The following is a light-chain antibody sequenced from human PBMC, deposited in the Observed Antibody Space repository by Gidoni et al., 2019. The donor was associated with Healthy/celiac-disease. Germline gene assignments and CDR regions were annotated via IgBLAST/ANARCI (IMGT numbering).Light chain of an antibody. CDR3: QQYNSYSVT. J-gene: IGKJ4*01. V-gene: IGKV1-5*01. CDR1: QSISSW. Sequence: DIQMTGSPSTLSASVGDRVTITCRASQSISSWLAWYQQKPGKATKLLIYDASRFESGVPARFSGSGSGTEFTLTISSLQPDDFATYYFQQYNSYSVTFGGXTKVEIK. CDR2: DAS.